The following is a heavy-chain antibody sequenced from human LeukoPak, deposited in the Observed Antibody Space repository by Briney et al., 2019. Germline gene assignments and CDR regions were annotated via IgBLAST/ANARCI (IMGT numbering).Heavy chain of an antibody. CDR1: GGSYSGYY. CDR3: ARDDGFYDSSGYYYVAFDI. J-gene: IGHJ3*02. V-gene: IGHV4-59*01. D-gene: IGHD3-22*01. CDR2: IYYSGST. Sequence: SETLSLTCAVYGGSYSGYYWSWIRQPPGKGLEWIGYIYYSGSTNYNPSLKSRVTISVDTSKNQFSLRLSSVTAADTAVYYCARDDGFYDSSGYYYVAFDIWGQGTMVTVSS.